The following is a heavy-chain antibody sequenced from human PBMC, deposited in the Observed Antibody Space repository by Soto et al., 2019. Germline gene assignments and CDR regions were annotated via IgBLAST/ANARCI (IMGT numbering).Heavy chain of an antibody. CDR1: GGTPSNSA. J-gene: IGHJ6*02. V-gene: IGHV1-69*01. CDR3: AGGRIVVVGSRAYYGMDV. CDR2: IIPVFGLV. D-gene: IGHD3-22*01. Sequence: QVHLLLQSGAEVKKPGSSVKVSCKASGGTPSNSAISWVRQAPGQGLEWMGGIIPVFGLVKYAQNFQGRVTITANGSTNTAYMERSSRRPEDTAVYYCAGGRIVVVGSRAYYGMDVWGQGTTVTVSS.